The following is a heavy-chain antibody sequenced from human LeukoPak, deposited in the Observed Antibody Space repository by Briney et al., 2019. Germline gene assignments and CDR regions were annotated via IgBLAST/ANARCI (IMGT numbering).Heavy chain of an antibody. J-gene: IGHJ6*02. D-gene: IGHD3-3*01. CDR2: IYPGDSDT. V-gene: IGHV5-51*01. CDR3: ARQAAVGIWSGYYTDYYGMDV. CDR1: GYSFTSYW. Sequence: GESLKISCKGSGYSFTSYWIGWVRQMPGKGLEWMGIIYPGDSDTRYSPSFQGQVTISADKSISTAYLQWSSLKASDTAMYYCARQAAVGIWSGYYTDYYGMDVWGQGTTVTVSS.